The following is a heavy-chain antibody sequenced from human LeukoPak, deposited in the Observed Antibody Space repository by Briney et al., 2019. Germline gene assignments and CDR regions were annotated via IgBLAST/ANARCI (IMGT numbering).Heavy chain of an antibody. CDR3: ARDYYDSSGYYPVGMDF. Sequence: SETLSLTCTVSGGSISSSSYYWSWIRQHPGKGLEWIGYIYYSGSTYYNPSLKSRVTISVDTSKNQFSLKLSSVTAADTAVYYCARDYYDSSGYYPVGMDFWGQGTTVTVSS. CDR2: IYYSGST. V-gene: IGHV4-31*03. J-gene: IGHJ6*02. D-gene: IGHD3-22*01. CDR1: GGSISSSSYY.